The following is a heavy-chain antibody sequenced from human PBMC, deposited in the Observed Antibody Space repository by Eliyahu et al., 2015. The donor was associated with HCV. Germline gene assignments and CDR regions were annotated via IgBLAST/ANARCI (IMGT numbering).Heavy chain of an antibody. D-gene: IGHD1-1*01. CDR3: AKDPNWPSAY. CDR2: XTPDGSHK. V-gene: IGHV3-7*01. CDR1: GFSFSSTW. Sequence: EVHLXESGGGLVQPGGSXXLXCXASGFSFSSTWMSXVRQAPGKVPEWVAMXTPDGSHKNYVDTVKGRFTISRDNAKNSLYLQMDNLSAEDTALYHCAKDPNWPSAYWGQGTLVTVSS. J-gene: IGHJ4*02.